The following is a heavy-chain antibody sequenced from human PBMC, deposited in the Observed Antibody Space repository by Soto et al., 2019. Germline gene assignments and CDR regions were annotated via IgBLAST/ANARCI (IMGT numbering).Heavy chain of an antibody. Sequence: PSETLSLTCVVSGDSFRDYYWSWIRQSPGVGLEWIGEINPSGRTEYNPSLRGRVTLSVDTSKNQFSLTLSTMTAADTAGYYCARTRNRWFDSWGQGTLVTVSS. CDR3: ARTRNRWFDS. CDR1: GDSFRDYY. J-gene: IGHJ5*01. D-gene: IGHD1-1*01. CDR2: INPSGRT. V-gene: IGHV4-34*01.